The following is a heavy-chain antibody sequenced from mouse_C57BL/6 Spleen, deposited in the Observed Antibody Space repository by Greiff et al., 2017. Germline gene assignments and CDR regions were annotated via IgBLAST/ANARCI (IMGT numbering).Heavy chain of an antibody. V-gene: IGHV3-6*01. D-gene: IGHD1-1*01. CDR3: SYDGSSYWYFDD. J-gene: IGHJ1*03. CDR2: ISYDGSN. Sequence: EVQLLESGAGLVKPSQSLSLTCSVTGYSITSGYYWNWIRQSPGNKLEWMGYISYDGSNNYNQSLKNRISITRDTSKNQFFLKLNSVTTEDAATYYCSYDGSSYWYFDDWGTGTTVTVSS. CDR1: GYSITSGYY.